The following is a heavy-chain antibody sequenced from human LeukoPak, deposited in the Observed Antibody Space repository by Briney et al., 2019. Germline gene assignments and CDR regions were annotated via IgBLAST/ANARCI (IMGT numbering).Heavy chain of an antibody. V-gene: IGHV1-8*03. J-gene: IGHJ4*02. Sequence: ASVKVSCKASGYTFTNYDINWVRQATGQGLEWMGWMNPNSGNTGYAQKFQGRVTITRNTSISTAYMELSSLRSEDTAVYYCARGRRDGYKFRGTTRYYFDYWGQGTLVTVSS. CDR1: GYTFTNYD. CDR2: MNPNSGNT. D-gene: IGHD5-24*01. CDR3: ARGRRDGYKFRGTTRYYFDY.